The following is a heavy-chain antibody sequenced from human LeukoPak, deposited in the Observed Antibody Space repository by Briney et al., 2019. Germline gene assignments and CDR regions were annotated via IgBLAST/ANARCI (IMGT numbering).Heavy chain of an antibody. CDR3: ARSRGNSGSYPLDY. J-gene: IGHJ4*02. CDR2: ISSSSSTI. D-gene: IGHD1-26*01. Sequence: GSLRLSCEASEFPFSSYSMNWVRQAPGKGLEWVSYISSSSSTIYNAESVKGRFTISRDNAKNSLYLQMNSLRVEDTAVYYCARSRGNSGSYPLDYWGQGTLVTVSS. CDR1: EFPFSSYS. V-gene: IGHV3-48*01.